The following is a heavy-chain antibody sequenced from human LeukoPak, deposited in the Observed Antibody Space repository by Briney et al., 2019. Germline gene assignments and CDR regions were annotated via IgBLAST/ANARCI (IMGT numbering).Heavy chain of an antibody. J-gene: IGHJ4*02. Sequence: GGSLRLSCAVSGFIFSDHYMDWVRQAPGKGLEWVGRSRSRDTGYTTDYAASVKGRFTISRDDSKKSLNLQMNSLKIEDTAVYYCARGEYDFWSGYYFDYWGQGTLVTVSS. D-gene: IGHD3-3*01. CDR2: SRSRDTGYTT. CDR1: GFIFSDHY. CDR3: ARGEYDFWSGYYFDY. V-gene: IGHV3-72*01.